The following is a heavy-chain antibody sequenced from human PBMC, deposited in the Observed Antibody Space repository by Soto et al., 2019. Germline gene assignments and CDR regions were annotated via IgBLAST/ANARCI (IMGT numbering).Heavy chain of an antibody. Sequence: ASVKVSCKASGYTFTSYDINWVRQATGQGLEWMGWMNPNSGNTGYAQKFQGRVTMTRNTSISTAYMELSSLRSEDTAVYYCARGGWDYDGNYNYYYGMDVWGQGDTVTVSS. CDR1: GYTFTSYD. D-gene: IGHD4-17*01. J-gene: IGHJ6*02. CDR3: ARGGWDYDGNYNYYYGMDV. CDR2: MNPNSGNT. V-gene: IGHV1-8*01.